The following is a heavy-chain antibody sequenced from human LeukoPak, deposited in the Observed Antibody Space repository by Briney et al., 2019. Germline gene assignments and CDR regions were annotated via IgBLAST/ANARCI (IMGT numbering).Heavy chain of an antibody. D-gene: IGHD4-17*01. CDR1: GGSISSGGYY. CDR2: TYYSGTT. CDR3: ARAGTVTTWNY. Sequence: SETLSLTCTVSGGSISSGGYYWSWIRQHPGKGVEWIGYTYYSGTTYYNPSLKTRVSISLGTSKNQFSLTLSSVTAADTAVYYCARAGTVTTWNYWGQGTLVTVSS. V-gene: IGHV4-31*03. J-gene: IGHJ4*02.